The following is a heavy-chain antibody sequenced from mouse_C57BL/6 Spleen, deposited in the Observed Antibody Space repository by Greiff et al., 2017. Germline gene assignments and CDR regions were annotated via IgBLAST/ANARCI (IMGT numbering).Heavy chain of an antibody. D-gene: IGHD1-1*01. J-gene: IGHJ2*01. CDR1: GYTFTSYW. CDR3: ARRHLLRYFDY. CDR2: IDPSDSYT. V-gene: IGHV1-69*01. Sequence: QVQLQQPGAELVMPGASVKLSCKASGYTFTSYWMHWVKQRPGQGLEWIGEIDPSDSYTNYNQKFKGKSTLTVDKSSSTAYMQLSSLTSEDSAVYYCARRHLLRYFDYWGQGTTLTVSS.